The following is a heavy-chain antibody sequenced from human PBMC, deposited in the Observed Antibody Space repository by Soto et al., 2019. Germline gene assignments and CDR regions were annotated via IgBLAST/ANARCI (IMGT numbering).Heavy chain of an antibody. CDR3: AKDRREGGNSAFYFDF. V-gene: IGHV3-23*01. CDR2: ISATGGGT. J-gene: IGHJ4*02. D-gene: IGHD3-16*01. Sequence: GSLRLSCAASGFKFSNYAMSWVRQAPGKGLEWVSLISATGGGTYYADSVKGRFTISRDNSHNTLYLQVHSLTAEDTAVYYCAKDRREGGNSAFYFDFWGQGAPVTVSS. CDR1: GFKFSNYA.